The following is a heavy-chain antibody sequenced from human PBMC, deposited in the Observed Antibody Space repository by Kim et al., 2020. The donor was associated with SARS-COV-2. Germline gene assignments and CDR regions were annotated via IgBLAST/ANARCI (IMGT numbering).Heavy chain of an antibody. V-gene: IGHV1-3*01. J-gene: IGHJ4*02. CDR3: ARDLFPTGFDY. Sequence: NPKFSQQIQGGVTFTRDTSANTASMELSSLGSEDTAVYYCARDLFPTGFDYWGQGTLVAVSS. CDR2: NP. D-gene: IGHD2-8*02.